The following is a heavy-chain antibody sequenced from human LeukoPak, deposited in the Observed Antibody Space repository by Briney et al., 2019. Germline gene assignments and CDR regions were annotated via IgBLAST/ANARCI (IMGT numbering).Heavy chain of an antibody. CDR1: GFTFSSYG. CDR3: ARDKSYDFYYYYGMDV. Sequence: GGSLRLSCAASGFTFSSYGMPWVRQAPGKGLEWVAVIWYDGSNKYYADSVKGRFTISRDNSKNTLYLQMNSLRAEDTAVYYCARDKSYDFYYYYGMDVWGQGTTVTVSS. D-gene: IGHD5-12*01. CDR2: IWYDGSNK. J-gene: IGHJ6*02. V-gene: IGHV3-33*08.